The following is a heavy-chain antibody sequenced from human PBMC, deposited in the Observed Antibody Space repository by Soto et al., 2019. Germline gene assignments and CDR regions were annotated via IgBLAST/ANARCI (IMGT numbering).Heavy chain of an antibody. V-gene: IGHV4-30-4*01. J-gene: IGHJ6*02. CDR3: ARDRRDGYNRLPYGMDV. D-gene: IGHD5-12*01. Sequence: QVQLQESGPGLVKPSQTLSLTCSVSGGSISDYDYYWSWMRQPPGKGLEWIGYIFYSGSTSYTPSLKSRVTISIDTSKNQFSLKLTSVTAADTAVYFCARDRRDGYNRLPYGMDVWGQGTTVTVSS. CDR2: IFYSGST. CDR1: GGSISDYDYY.